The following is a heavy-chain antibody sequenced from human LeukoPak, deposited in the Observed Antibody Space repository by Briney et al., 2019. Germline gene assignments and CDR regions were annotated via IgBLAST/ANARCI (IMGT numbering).Heavy chain of an antibody. CDR1: GYTFTSYD. D-gene: IGHD6-19*01. V-gene: IGHV1-8*01. J-gene: IGHJ4*02. CDR3: ARGKHRPPYSSGCLGY. Sequence: ASVKVSCKASGYTFTSYDINWVRQATGQGLEWMEWMNPNSGNTGYAQKFQGRVTMTRNTSISTAYMELSSLRSEDTAVYYCARGKHRPPYSSGCLGYWGQGTLVTVSP. CDR2: MNPNSGNT.